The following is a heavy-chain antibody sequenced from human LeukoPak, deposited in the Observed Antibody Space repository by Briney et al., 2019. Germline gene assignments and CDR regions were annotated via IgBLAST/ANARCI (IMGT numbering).Heavy chain of an antibody. D-gene: IGHD4-11*01. J-gene: IGHJ6*02. CDR3: AKVLVTTPGYYYYGMDV. Sequence: GGSLRLSCAASGFTLSSYAMGWVRQAPGKGLEWVSAISGSGGSTYYADSVKGRFTISRDNSKNTLYLQMNSLRAEDTAVYYCAKVLVTTPGYYYYGMDVWGQGTTVTVSS. CDR1: GFTLSSYA. V-gene: IGHV3-23*01. CDR2: ISGSGGST.